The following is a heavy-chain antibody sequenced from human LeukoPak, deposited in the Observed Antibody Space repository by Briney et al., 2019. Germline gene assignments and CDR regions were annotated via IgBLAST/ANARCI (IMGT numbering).Heavy chain of an antibody. CDR2: IYYSGST. CDR3: ARVSWPYCGGDCYPGLWD. Sequence: SETLSLTCTFSGGSISSSSYYWGWIRQPPGKGLEWIGSIYYSGSTYYNPSLKSRVTISVDTSKNQFSLKLSSVTAADTAVYYCARVSWPYCGGDCYPGLWDWGQGTLVTVSS. CDR1: GGSISSSSYY. D-gene: IGHD2-21*01. J-gene: IGHJ4*02. V-gene: IGHV4-39*01.